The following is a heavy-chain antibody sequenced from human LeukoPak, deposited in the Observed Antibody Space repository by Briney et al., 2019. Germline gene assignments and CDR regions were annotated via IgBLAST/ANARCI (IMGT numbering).Heavy chain of an antibody. CDR3: ARATQIRDYSSNY. V-gene: IGHV1-3*01. D-gene: IGHD4-11*01. CDR1: GYSFTSYA. Sequence: GASVKVSCKASGYSFTSYAMHWVRQAPGQRLEWMGWINAGNGNTKYSQKFQGRVTITRDTSASTAYMELSSLRSEDTAVYYCARATQIRDYSSNYWGQGTLVTVSS. J-gene: IGHJ4*02. CDR2: INAGNGNT.